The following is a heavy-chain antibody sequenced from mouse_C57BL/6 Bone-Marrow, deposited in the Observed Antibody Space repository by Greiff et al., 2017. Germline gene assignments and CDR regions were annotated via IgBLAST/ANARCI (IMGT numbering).Heavy chain of an antibody. D-gene: IGHD2-1*01. CDR1: GYAFSSSW. Sequence: VKLVESGPELVKPGASVKISCKASGYAFSSSWMNWVKQRPGKGLEWIGRIYPGDGDTNYNGKFKGKATLTADKSSSTAYMQLSSLTSEDSAVYFCARFLLLSGFDYWGQGTTLTVSS. CDR2: IYPGDGDT. J-gene: IGHJ2*01. CDR3: ARFLLLSGFDY. V-gene: IGHV1-82*01.